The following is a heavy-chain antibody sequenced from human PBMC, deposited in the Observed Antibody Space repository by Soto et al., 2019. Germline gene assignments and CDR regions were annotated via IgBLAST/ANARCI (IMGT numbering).Heavy chain of an antibody. CDR3: ARHAVIVAAAPGRY. V-gene: IGHV4-39*01. D-gene: IGHD6-13*01. J-gene: IGHJ4*02. CDR2: FYFRGST. Sequence: QLQLQESGPGLVNPSETLSLTCRVSGVSISSSNYYWGWIRQPPGMGLEWIGSFYFRGSTYYSPSLKSRVTMSVDTSKNQFARNLSSVTAADTAVYYCARHAVIVAAAPGRYWGQGTLVTVSS. CDR1: GVSISSSNYY.